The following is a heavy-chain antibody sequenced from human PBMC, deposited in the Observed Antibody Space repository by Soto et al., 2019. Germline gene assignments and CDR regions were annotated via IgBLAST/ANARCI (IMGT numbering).Heavy chain of an antibody. D-gene: IGHD3-16*01. Sequence: ASVEVSGQASGSTIPSYDITWVRQSSGKALESMGWMNPNSGNTGYAQKFQGRVTMTRNTSISTAYMELSSLRSEDTAVYYCARVEITKRRISYYYGMDVWGQGTTVAVSS. CDR1: GSTIPSYD. CDR3: ARVEITKRRISYYYGMDV. CDR2: MNPNSGNT. J-gene: IGHJ6*02. V-gene: IGHV1-8*01.